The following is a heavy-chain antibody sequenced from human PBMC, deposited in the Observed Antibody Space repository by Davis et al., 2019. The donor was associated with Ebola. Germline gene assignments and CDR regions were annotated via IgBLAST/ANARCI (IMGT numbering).Heavy chain of an antibody. CDR1: GFTVSSNY. CDR3: AKDEPAYYDFWSGYSDY. D-gene: IGHD3-3*01. J-gene: IGHJ4*02. Sequence: GESLKISCAASGFTVSSNYMSWVRQAPGKGLEWVSVIYSGGSTYYADSVKGRFTISRDNSKNTLYLQMNSLRAEDTAVYYCAKDEPAYYDFWSGYSDYWGQGTLVTVSS. V-gene: IGHV3-66*01. CDR2: IYSGGST.